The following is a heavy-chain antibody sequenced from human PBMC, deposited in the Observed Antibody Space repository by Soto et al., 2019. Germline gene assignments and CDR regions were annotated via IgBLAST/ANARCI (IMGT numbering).Heavy chain of an antibody. CDR1: GFTFSSYS. V-gene: IGHV3-48*01. CDR3: ARVAYGDYQRTYYYYMDV. J-gene: IGHJ6*03. Sequence: GESLKISCAASGFTFSSYSMNWVRQAPGKGLEWVSYISSSSSTIYYADSVKGRFTISRDNAKNSLYLQMNSLRAEDTAVYYCARVAYGDYQRTYYYYMDVWGKGTTVTVSS. CDR2: ISSSSSTI. D-gene: IGHD4-17*01.